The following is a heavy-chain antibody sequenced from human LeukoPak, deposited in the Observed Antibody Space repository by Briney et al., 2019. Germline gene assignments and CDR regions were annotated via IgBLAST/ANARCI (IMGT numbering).Heavy chain of an antibody. Sequence: GGSLRLSCAASGFTVSSNYMNWVRQAPGKGLECVSVIFSGGSTYYAESVKVRFTISRDNSKNTLYLQMNSLRAEDTAVYYCARDRSPGYGDYVDWGQGTLVTVSS. V-gene: IGHV3-66*01. J-gene: IGHJ4*02. CDR1: GFTVSSNY. CDR2: IFSGGST. CDR3: ARDRSPGYGDYVD. D-gene: IGHD4-17*01.